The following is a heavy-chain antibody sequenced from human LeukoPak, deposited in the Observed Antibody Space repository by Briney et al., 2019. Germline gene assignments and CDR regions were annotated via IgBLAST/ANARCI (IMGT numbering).Heavy chain of an antibody. V-gene: IGHV3-23*01. CDR2: ISSSGEST. D-gene: IGHD5-18*01. Sequence: GGSLRLSCAASGFTFSSYAMHWVRQAPGKGLEWVSGISSSGESTYYADSVKGRFTISRDNSKNTLYLQMNSLRAEDTAVYYCATSRGVYTYGPLDYWGQGTLVTVSS. CDR3: ATSRGVYTYGPLDY. CDR1: GFTFSSYA. J-gene: IGHJ4*02.